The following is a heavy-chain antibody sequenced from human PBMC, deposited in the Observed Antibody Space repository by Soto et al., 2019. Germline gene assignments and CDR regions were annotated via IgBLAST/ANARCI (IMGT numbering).Heavy chain of an antibody. J-gene: IGHJ4*02. CDR1: GFTFSSYG. D-gene: IGHD3-10*01. CDR2: IWYDGSNK. Sequence: PVGSLRLSCAASGFTFSSYGMHWVRQAPGKGLEWVAVIWYDGSNKYYADSVKGRFTISRDNSKNTLYLQMNSLRAEDTAVYYCARDRNFGVTSYYCDYWGQGTLVTVSS. CDR3: ARDRNFGVTSYYCDY. V-gene: IGHV3-33*01.